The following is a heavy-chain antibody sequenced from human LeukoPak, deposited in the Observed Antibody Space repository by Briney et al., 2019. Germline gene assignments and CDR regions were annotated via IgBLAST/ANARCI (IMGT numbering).Heavy chain of an antibody. V-gene: IGHV4-38-2*02. CDR3: ATTTHTAMGHYFDY. D-gene: IGHD5-18*01. CDR1: GYSISSGYY. J-gene: IGHJ4*02. Sequence: SETLSLTCTVSGYSISSGYYWGWIRQPPGKGLEWIGSIYHSGSTYYNPSLKSRVTISVDTSKNQFSLKLSSVTAADTAVYYCATTTHTAMGHYFDYWGQGTLVTVSS. CDR2: IYHSGST.